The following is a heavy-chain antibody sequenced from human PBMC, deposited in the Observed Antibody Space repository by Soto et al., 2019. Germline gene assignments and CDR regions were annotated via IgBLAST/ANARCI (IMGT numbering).Heavy chain of an antibody. Sequence: QVQLVQSGAEVQKPGSSVKVSCKASGGTFRSYAISWVRQAPGQGLEWMGGIIPIFGTANYAQKFQGRVKMAEAESTSTGYLERSSLRSEDTAVEYCARAEALAAAGKDGGKSPYYYYGMDVWGQGTTVTVSS. J-gene: IGHJ6*02. D-gene: IGHD6-13*01. CDR2: IIPIFGTA. CDR3: ARAEALAAAGKDGGKSPYYYYGMDV. CDR1: GGTFRSYA. V-gene: IGHV1-69*01.